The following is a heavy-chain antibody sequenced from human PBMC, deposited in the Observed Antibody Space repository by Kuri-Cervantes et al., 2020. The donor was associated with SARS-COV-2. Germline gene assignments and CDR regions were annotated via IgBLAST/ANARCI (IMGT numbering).Heavy chain of an antibody. J-gene: IGHJ4*02. Sequence: ESLKISCAVYGGSFSDYYWSWVRQPPGKGLEWIGEINHSGSTNYNPSLKSRVTISVDTSKNQFSLKLSSVTAADTAVYYCARQDSGSYYLIDYWGQGTLVTVSS. D-gene: IGHD1-26*01. CDR1: GGSFSDYY. CDR3: ARQDSGSYYLIDY. CDR2: INHSGST. V-gene: IGHV4-34*01.